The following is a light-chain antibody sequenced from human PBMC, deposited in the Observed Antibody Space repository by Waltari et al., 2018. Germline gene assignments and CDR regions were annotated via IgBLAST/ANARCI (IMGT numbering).Light chain of an antibody. CDR2: DDS. CDR1: QIDSQP. J-gene: IGLJ2*01. V-gene: IGLV3-21*02. Sequence: YVLTQSPSVSVAPGQTATITCGGLQIDSQPVHLYQRKPGQAPVLVVYDDSARPSGIPDRVSGSNSGDPATLTISRVEAGDEADYYCQVWHSTFDHPVFGGGTKLTVL. CDR3: QVWHSTFDHPV.